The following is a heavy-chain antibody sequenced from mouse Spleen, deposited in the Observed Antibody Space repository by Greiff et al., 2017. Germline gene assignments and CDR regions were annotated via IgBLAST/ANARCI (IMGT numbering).Heavy chain of an antibody. CDR1: GYAFTNYL. J-gene: IGHJ4*01. CDR2: INPGSGGT. Sequence: QVQLKQSGAELVRPGTSVKVSCKASGYAFTNYLIEWVKQRPGQGLEWIGVINPGSGGTNYNEKFKGKATLTADKSSSTAYMQLSSLTSEDSAVYFCARDEKRDAMDYWGQGTSVTVSS. V-gene: IGHV1-54*01. CDR3: ARDEKRDAMDY.